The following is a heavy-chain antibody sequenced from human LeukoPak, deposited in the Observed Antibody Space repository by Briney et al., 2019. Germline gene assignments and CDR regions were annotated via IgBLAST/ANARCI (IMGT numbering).Heavy chain of an antibody. J-gene: IGHJ1*01. V-gene: IGHV4-39*01. CDR1: GDSVSRSDSY. Sequence: SETLSLTCSVSGDSVSRSDSYWDWIRQPPGKGLEWIGTTYYSGRTYYSPSLKSRVTMSVDPSKNQFSLTLRSVTAADTAVYYCARRRYYDGSGYLEWGQGTLLSVSS. D-gene: IGHD3-22*01. CDR2: TYYSGRT. CDR3: ARRRYYDGSGYLE.